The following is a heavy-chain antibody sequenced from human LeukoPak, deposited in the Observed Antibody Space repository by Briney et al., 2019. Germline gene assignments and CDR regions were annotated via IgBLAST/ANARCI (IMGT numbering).Heavy chain of an antibody. CDR2: ISWNSGSI. J-gene: IGHJ3*02. CDR3: AKETSGSYAFDI. Sequence: GGSLRLSCAASGFTVSSNYMSWVRHAPGKGLEWVSGISWNSGSIGYADSVKGRFTISRDNAKNSLYLQMNSLRAEDMALYYCAKETSGSYAFDIWGQGTMVTVSS. CDR1: GFTVSSNY. D-gene: IGHD1-26*01. V-gene: IGHV3-9*03.